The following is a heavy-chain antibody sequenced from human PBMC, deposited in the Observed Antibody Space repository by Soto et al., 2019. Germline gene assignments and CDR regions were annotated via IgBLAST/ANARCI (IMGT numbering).Heavy chain of an antibody. CDR2: LHNGGST. D-gene: IGHD2-15*01. CDR3: ARMPIVVLVYCSPL. V-gene: IGHV4-39*01. J-gene: IGHJ4*01. CDR1: GGSISTSSHY. Sequence: PSETLSLTCSVSGGSISTSSHYWGWIRQAPGKGLEWVGTLHNGGSTYQKPSLKSRVTISVDTSKNQLSLELTSVTATDTAVYYCARMPIVVLVYCSPLWGQGTLVTVSS.